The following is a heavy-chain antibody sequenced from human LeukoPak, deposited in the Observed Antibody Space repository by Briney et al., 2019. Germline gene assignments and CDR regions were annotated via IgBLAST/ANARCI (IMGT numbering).Heavy chain of an antibody. CDR3: AKDPFGIAAAGTDY. CDR1: GFTFSSYA. D-gene: IGHD6-13*01. CDR2: ISGSGGST. V-gene: IGHV3-23*01. J-gene: IGHJ4*02. Sequence: GGSLRLFCAASGFTFSSYAMSWDRQAPGKGLEWVSAISGSGGSTYYADSVKGRFTISRDNSKNTLYLQMNSLRAEDTAVYYCAKDPFGIAAAGTDYWGQGTLVTVSS.